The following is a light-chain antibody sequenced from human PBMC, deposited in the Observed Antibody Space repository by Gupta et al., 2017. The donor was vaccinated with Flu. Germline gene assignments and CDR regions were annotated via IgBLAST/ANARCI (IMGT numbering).Light chain of an antibody. V-gene: IGKV3-15*01. J-gene: IGKJ2*01. CDR3: QQDNNCPFI. CDR2: GAS. Sequence: EIVMTQSPATLSVSPGERATLSCRASQRVSSNLAWYQQKPGQAPRLLIYGASTRATGIPARFSGSGSGTXFTLTIXSLQSEDFAVYYCQQDNNCPFIFGXGTKMEIK. CDR1: QRVSSN.